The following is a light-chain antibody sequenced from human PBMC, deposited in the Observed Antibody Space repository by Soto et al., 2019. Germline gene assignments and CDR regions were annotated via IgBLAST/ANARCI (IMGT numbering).Light chain of an antibody. Sequence: QPVLTQSPSASASLGASVKLTCTLSSGHSSFAIAWQQQQPEKGPRYLMKLNSDGSHSKGDGIPDRFSGSRSGAERYLTISSLQSEDEADYYCQTWGTGIRVFGGGTKLTVL. CDR2: LNSDGSH. CDR3: QTWGTGIRV. V-gene: IGLV4-69*01. CDR1: SGHSSFA. J-gene: IGLJ2*01.